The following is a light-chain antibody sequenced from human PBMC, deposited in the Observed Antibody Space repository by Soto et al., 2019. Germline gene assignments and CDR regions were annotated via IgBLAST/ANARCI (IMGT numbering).Light chain of an antibody. CDR3: QQSYSTPWT. V-gene: IGKV1-39*01. CDR1: QSISSY. CDR2: AAS. Sequence: DIQMTQSPSSLSASVGDRVTITCRASQSISSYLNWYQQKPGKAPKLLIYAASSLQSGVPSRFSGSGSGTEFTLTISILQPEDFATYYCQQSYSTPWTFGQGTKVEIK. J-gene: IGKJ1*01.